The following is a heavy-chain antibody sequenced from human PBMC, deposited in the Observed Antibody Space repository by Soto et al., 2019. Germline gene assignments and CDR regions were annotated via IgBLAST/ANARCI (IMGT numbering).Heavy chain of an antibody. D-gene: IGHD4-17*01. CDR1: GYTFTSYG. J-gene: IGHJ6*02. V-gene: IGHV1-18*01. CDR3: ARDPGPGDYDYYYGMDV. Sequence: QVQLVQSGAEVKKPGASVKVSCKASGYTFTSYGISWMRQAPGQGLEWMGWISAYNGNTNYAQKLQGRVTMTTDTSTSTAYMELRSLRSDDTAVYYCARDPGPGDYDYYYGMDVWGQGTTVTVSS. CDR2: ISAYNGNT.